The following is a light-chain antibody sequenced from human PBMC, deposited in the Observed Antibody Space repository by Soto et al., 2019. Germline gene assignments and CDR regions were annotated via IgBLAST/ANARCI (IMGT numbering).Light chain of an antibody. CDR2: GAS. V-gene: IGKV3D-15*01. Sequence: EIVMTQSPATLSVSPGERATLSCRVSLSISTHLAWYEQKPGQAPRLLIYGASTRATGIPARFSGSGSGTEFTLTISSLQSEDFAVYYCHQYHLWPWTFGQGTKV. CDR1: LSISTH. CDR3: HQYHLWPWT. J-gene: IGKJ1*01.